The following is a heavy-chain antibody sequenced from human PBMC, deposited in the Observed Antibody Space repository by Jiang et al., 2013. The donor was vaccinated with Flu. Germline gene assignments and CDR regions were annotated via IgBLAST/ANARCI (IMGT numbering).Heavy chain of an antibody. CDR1: GGSISSNSYY. V-gene: IGHV4-39*01. J-gene: IGHJ4*02. D-gene: IGHD5-18*01. CDR3: ARQLERGNTYGYDLGPYHFDY. CDR2: IYYSGST. Sequence: GLVKPSETLSLTCTVSGGSISSNSYYWGWIRQPPGKGLEWIGSIYYSGSTYYNPSLNGRGTIPVDTSKNQFSLNLSSVSAADTAIYYCARQLERGNTYGYDLGPYHFDYWGRGTLVTVSS.